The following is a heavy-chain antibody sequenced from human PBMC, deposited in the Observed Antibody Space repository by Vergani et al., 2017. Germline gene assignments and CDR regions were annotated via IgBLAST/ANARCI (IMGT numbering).Heavy chain of an antibody. CDR3: ARDPLYSNTWPFLLLEMDV. D-gene: IGHD6-13*01. Sequence: QVQLPESGPGLVKPSETLSLTCTVSGGSISSYYWSWIRQPAGKGLEWIGRIYTSGSTNYNPSLKSRVTISVDTSKNQFSLQLSSVTAADTAVYYCARDPLYSNTWPFLLLEMDVWGQGTTVTVSS. J-gene: IGHJ6*02. CDR1: GGSISSYY. CDR2: IYTSGST. V-gene: IGHV4-4*07.